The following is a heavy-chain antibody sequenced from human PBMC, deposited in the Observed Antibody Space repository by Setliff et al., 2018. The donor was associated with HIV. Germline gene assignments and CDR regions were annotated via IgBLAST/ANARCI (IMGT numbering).Heavy chain of an antibody. J-gene: IGHJ5*02. CDR3: AGLLGVVITWWFDP. CDR2: IYYSGST. CDR1: GGSISSSSYS. V-gene: IGHV4-39*01. D-gene: IGHD3-3*01. Sequence: SETLSLTCTVSGGSISSSSYSWGWIRQPPGKGLEWVGSIYYSGSTYYNPSLKSRVTISVDTSKNQFSLKLSSVTAADTAVYYCAGLLGVVITWWFDPWGQGTLVTVS.